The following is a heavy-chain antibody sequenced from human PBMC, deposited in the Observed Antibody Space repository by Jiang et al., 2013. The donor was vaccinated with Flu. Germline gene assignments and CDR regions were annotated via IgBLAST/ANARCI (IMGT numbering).Heavy chain of an antibody. CDR2: IYYTGTT. CDR1: GGSISTAAYY. Sequence: GLVKPPETLSLTRTVSGGSISTAAYYWGWIRQPPGKGLEWIGIIYYTGTTYYNPSLKSRVTMSVDTSKNQFSLRLPSVTAADSAMYYCARYSRSDGWFDPWGQGTLVTVSS. CDR3: ARYSRSDGWFDP. V-gene: IGHV4-39*07. J-gene: IGHJ5*02. D-gene: IGHD6-13*01.